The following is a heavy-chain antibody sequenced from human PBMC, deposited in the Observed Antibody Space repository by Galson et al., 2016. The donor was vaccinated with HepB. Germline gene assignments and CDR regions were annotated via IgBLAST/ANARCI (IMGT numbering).Heavy chain of an antibody. J-gene: IGHJ4*02. CDR2: LNTDDAST. V-gene: IGHV1-46*01. CDR3: AGEGGSGTYPIWKKFDD. CDR1: GYSFTNSH. Sequence: SVKVSCKASGYSFTNSHLHWVRQAPGQGLEWMGFLNTDDASTNYAQRFRGRITMTMTRDTSTNTVFMELTSLTSDDTAVYYCAGEGGSGTYPIWKKFDDWGQGTLVTVSS. D-gene: IGHD3-10*01.